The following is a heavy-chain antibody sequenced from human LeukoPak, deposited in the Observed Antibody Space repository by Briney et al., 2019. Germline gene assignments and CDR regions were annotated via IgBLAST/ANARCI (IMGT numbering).Heavy chain of an antibody. Sequence: GESLKISCKGSGYTFTTHWIGWVRQMPGKGLEWMAIIYPGDSDIRYSPSFQGQVGISVDRSINTAYLQWSSLEASDTAMYYCARHPSGDSYASGPFDLWGQGTLVSVSS. D-gene: IGHD3-10*01. CDR1: GYTFTTHW. CDR2: IYPGDSDI. V-gene: IGHV5-51*01. CDR3: ARHPSGDSYASGPFDL. J-gene: IGHJ5*02.